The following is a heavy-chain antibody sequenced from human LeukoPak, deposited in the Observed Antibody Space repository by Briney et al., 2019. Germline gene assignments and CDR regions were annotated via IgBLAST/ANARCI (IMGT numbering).Heavy chain of an antibody. CDR2: ISYDGSNK. Sequence: PGGSLRLSCAASGFIFSTYGMHWVRQAPGKGLEWVAVISYDGSNKYYADSVKGRFTISRDNSKNTLYPQMNSLRAEDTAVYYCARGLVVVAATDYWGQGTLVTVSS. J-gene: IGHJ4*02. D-gene: IGHD2-15*01. CDR1: GFIFSTYG. CDR3: ARGLVVVAATDY. V-gene: IGHV3-30*19.